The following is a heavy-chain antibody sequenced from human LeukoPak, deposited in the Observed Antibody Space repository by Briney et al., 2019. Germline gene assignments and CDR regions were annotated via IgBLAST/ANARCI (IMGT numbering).Heavy chain of an antibody. CDR1: GFTFSSYA. CDR3: AKAYYYDSSGYHLDASDI. V-gene: IGHV3-23*01. D-gene: IGHD3-22*01. Sequence: GGSLRLSCAASGFTFSSYAMSWVRQAPGKGLEWVSAISGSGGSTYYADSVKGRFTISRDNSKNTLYLQMNSLRAEDTAVYYCAKAYYYDSSGYHLDASDIWGQGTMVTVSS. CDR2: ISGSGGST. J-gene: IGHJ3*02.